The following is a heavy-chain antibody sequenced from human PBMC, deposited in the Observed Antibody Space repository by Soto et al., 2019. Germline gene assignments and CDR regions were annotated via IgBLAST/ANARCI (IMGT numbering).Heavy chain of an antibody. J-gene: IGHJ5*02. V-gene: IGHV3-23*01. CDR1: GFTFSSYA. Sequence: EVQLLESGGGLVQPGGSLRLSCAASGFTFSSYAMSWVRQAPGKGLEWVSDISGSGGSTYYADSVKGRFTISRDNAKNTRNLQMNSLRAEDTALYYCAKVSTGYCSSASCYRGWFDPWGQGTLVTVSS. D-gene: IGHD2-2*02. CDR3: AKVSTGYCSSASCYRGWFDP. CDR2: ISGSGGST.